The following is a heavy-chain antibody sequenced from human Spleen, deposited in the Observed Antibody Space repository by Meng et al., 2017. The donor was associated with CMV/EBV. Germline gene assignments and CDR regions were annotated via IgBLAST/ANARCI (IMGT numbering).Heavy chain of an antibody. CDR1: FNFNNYA. CDR2: ISYDGSQK. V-gene: IGHV3-30*04. Sequence: FNFNNYAMDWVRQTPGKGLEWVAVISYDGSQKHYADSVKGRFTISRDNSKSTVYLQMNSLRAGDTAVYYCAKDQREYQLLSYYFDYWGQGTLVTVSS. CDR3: AKDQREYQLLSYYFDY. D-gene: IGHD2-2*01. J-gene: IGHJ4*02.